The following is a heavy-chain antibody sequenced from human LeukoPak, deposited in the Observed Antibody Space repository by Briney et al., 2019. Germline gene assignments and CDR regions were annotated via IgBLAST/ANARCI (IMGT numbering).Heavy chain of an antibody. CDR2: INPDGSVT. V-gene: IGHV3-74*01. CDR1: EFYW. CDR3: ARVYLERLTAGYFDH. D-gene: IGHD2-8*01. Sequence: PGGSLRLSCAASEFYWMHWVRQAPGKGLVWVSRINPDGSVTSYADSVKGRFTISRDNSKNTLDLQMNGLRDDDSAAYFCARVYLERLTAGYFDHWGQGTQVTVSP. J-gene: IGHJ4*02.